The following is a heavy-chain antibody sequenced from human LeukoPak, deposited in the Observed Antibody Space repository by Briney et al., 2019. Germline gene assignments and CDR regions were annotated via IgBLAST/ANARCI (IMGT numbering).Heavy chain of an antibody. CDR1: GFTFSSYS. V-gene: IGHV3-21*01. CDR3: AREPGIAVAGANAFDI. CDR2: ISSSSSYI. Sequence: GGSLRLSCAASGFTFSSYSMNWVRQAPGKGLEWVSSISSSSSYIYYADSVKGRFTISRDNAKNSLYLQMNSLKAEDTAVYYCAREPGIAVAGANAFDIWGQGTMVTVSS. J-gene: IGHJ3*02. D-gene: IGHD6-19*01.